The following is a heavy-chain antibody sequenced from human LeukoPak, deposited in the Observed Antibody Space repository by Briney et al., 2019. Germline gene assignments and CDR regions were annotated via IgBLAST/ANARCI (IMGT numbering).Heavy chain of an antibody. D-gene: IGHD6-19*01. J-gene: IGHJ6*02. CDR3: ASTNPNTHSSGWYPYGMDV. Sequence: SVKVSCKASGGTFSSYATSWVRQAPGQGLEWMGGIIPIFGTANYAQKFQGRVTITADESTSTAYMELSSLRSEDTAVYYCASTNPNTHSSGWYPYGMDVWGQGTTVTVSS. CDR1: GGTFSSYA. V-gene: IGHV1-69*13. CDR2: IIPIFGTA.